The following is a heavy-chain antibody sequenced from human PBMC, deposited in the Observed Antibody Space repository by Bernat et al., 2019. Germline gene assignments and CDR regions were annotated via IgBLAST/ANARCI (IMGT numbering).Heavy chain of an antibody. Sequence: QVQLVQSGAEVKKPGASVKVSCKASGYTFTSYGISWVRQAPGQGLEWMGWISAYNGNTNYAQKLQGRVTMTTDTSTSTAYMELRSLRSDDTAVYYCARENLLYFDCSGGSCYSLSDYYYYYMDVWGKGTTVTVSS. D-gene: IGHD2-15*01. CDR1: GYTFTSYG. V-gene: IGHV1-18*01. CDR3: ARENLLYFDCSGGSCYSLSDYYYYYMDV. J-gene: IGHJ6*03. CDR2: ISAYNGNT.